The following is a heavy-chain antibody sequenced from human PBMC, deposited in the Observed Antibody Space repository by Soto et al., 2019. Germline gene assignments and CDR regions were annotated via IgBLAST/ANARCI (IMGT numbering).Heavy chain of an antibody. D-gene: IGHD7-27*01. J-gene: IGHJ4*02. CDR1: GGSISSSNC. CDR3: ASKETGGYVRFDY. V-gene: IGHV4-4*02. CDR2: IHHSGST. Sequence: QVQLQESGPGLVKPSGTLSLTCAVSGGSISSSNCWSWVRQPPGKGLEWIGEIHHSGSTNYNPSLKRRVTISGDKSRNQFSLKLTSVTDADTAVYYCASKETGGYVRFDYWGQGTLVSVSS.